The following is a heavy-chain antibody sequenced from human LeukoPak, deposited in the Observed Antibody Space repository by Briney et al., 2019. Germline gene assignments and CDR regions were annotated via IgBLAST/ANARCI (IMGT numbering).Heavy chain of an antibody. J-gene: IGHJ4*02. D-gene: IGHD4-17*01. Sequence: GGSLRLSCAASEFTFNSYNMNWVRQAPGKGLEWISYINSASSTIYYADSVKGRFTISRDNAKNSLYLQMNSLRDEDTAVYYCARAPNGASFLDYWGQGTLVTVSS. CDR1: EFTFNSYN. V-gene: IGHV3-48*02. CDR2: INSASSTI. CDR3: ARAPNGASFLDY.